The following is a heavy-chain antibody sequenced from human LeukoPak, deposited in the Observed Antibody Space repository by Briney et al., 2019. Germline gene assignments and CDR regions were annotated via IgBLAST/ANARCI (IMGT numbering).Heavy chain of an antibody. V-gene: IGHV4-39*01. D-gene: IGHD3-9*01. CDR1: GGSISSSSYY. J-gene: IGHJ4*02. Sequence: SETLSLTCTVSGGSISSSSYYWGWIRQPPGKGLEWIGSIYYSGSTYYNPSLKSRVTISVGTSKNQFSLKLSSVTAADTAVYYCARHKDDILTGYGYWGQGTLVTVSS. CDR2: IYYSGST. CDR3: ARHKDDILTGYGY.